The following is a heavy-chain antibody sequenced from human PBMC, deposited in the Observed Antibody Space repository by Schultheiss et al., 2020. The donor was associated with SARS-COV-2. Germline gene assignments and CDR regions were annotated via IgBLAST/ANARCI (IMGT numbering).Heavy chain of an antibody. CDR1: GYTFSNYG. V-gene: IGHV1-46*01. D-gene: IGHD2-8*01. CDR2: INPSGGST. J-gene: IGHJ6*02. Sequence: ASVKVSCKASGYTFSNYGISWVRQAPGQGLEWMGIINPSGGSTSYAQKFQGRVTMTRDTSTSTVYMELSSLRSEDTAVYYCAREVLMVYAIRTYYYGMDVWGQGTTVTVSS. CDR3: AREVLMVYAIRTYYYGMDV.